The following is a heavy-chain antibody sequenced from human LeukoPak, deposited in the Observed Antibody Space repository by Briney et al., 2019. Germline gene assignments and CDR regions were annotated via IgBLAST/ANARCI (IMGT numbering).Heavy chain of an antibody. J-gene: IGHJ4*02. CDR2: IKQDGSEK. CDR3: ARAYFDY. V-gene: IGHV3-7*01. CDR1: RLTFNIYA. Sequence: GGSLRLSCAASRLTFNIYAMSWVRQAPGKGLEWVANIKQDGSEKYYVDSVKGRFTISRDNAKNSLYLQMNSLRAEDTAVYYCARAYFDYWGQGTLVTVSS.